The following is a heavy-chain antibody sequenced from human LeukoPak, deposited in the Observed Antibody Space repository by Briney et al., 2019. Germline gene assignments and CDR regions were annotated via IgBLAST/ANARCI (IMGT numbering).Heavy chain of an antibody. J-gene: IGHJ4*02. V-gene: IGHV3-48*03. CDR2: ISSSGRTM. CDR1: GFTFSSYE. Sequence: SGGSLRLSCAASGFTFSSYEMNWVRQAPGKGLEWVSYISSSGRTMYYADSVKGRFTISRENAKNSLFLQMNSLRAEDTAVYYCAYSGWYHYFDYWGQGTLVTVSS. CDR3: AYSGWYHYFDY. D-gene: IGHD6-19*01.